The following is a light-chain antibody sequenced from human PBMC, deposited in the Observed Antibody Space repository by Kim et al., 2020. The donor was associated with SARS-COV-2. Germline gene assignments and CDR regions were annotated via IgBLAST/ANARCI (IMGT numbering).Light chain of an antibody. CDR3: GTWDSSLSAGI. CDR2: DND. J-gene: IGLJ2*01. V-gene: IGLV1-51*01. Sequence: KVTISCSGSSSNIGNNYVSWYQQLPGTAPKLLIYDNDQRPSEIPDRFSASKSGTSATLGITGLQTGDEADYYCGTWDSSLSAGIFGGGTQLTVL. CDR1: SSNIGNNY.